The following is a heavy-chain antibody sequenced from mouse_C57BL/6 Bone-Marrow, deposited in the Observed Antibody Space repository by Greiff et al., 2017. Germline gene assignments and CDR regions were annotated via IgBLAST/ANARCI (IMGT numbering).Heavy chain of an antibody. CDR2: INPSNGGT. J-gene: IGHJ4*01. Sequence: QVQLQQSGTELVKPGASVKLSCKASGYTFTSYWMHWVKQRPGQGLEWIGNINPSNGGTNYNEKFKSKATLTVDKSSSTAYMQLSSLTSEDSAVYYCARGYGSSYVYYAMDYWGQGTSVTVSS. D-gene: IGHD1-1*01. CDR1: GYTFTSYW. V-gene: IGHV1-53*01. CDR3: ARGYGSSYVYYAMDY.